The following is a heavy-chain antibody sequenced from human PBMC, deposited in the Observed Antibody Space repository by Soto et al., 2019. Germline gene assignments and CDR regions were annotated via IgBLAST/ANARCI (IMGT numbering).Heavy chain of an antibody. D-gene: IGHD3-3*01. CDR2: IHSSSRYI. CDR1: GFSCSTYS. CDR3: ARGSQNFWMREDAFDI. Sequence: EVQLVESGGGQVKPGGSLRLSCAASGFSCSTYSMHWVRQAPGKGLEWVSSIHSSSRYIYYADSVKGRFTISRDNAKNSLFLQMSSLRAGDTAVYYCARGSQNFWMREDAFDIWGQGTMVSVSS. V-gene: IGHV3-21*01. J-gene: IGHJ3*02.